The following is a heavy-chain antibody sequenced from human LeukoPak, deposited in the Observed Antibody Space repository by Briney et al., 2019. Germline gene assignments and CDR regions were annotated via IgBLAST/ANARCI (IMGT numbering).Heavy chain of an antibody. J-gene: IGHJ4*02. CDR2: VKSKADAGTT. D-gene: IGHD1-14*01. V-gene: IGHV3-15*01. CDR1: GFSFGTSW. Sequence: GGSLRLSCVASGFSFGTSWMSWVRQAPGKGLEWVGRVKSKADAGTTDYAAPVKGRFTISRDDSESTLYLQMMSLKTEDTAVYYCAADTVQPLAQIDKWGQGTLVIVSS. CDR3: AADTVQPLAQIDK.